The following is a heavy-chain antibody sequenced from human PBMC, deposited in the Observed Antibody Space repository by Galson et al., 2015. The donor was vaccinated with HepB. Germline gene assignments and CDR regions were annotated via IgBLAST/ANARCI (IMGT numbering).Heavy chain of an antibody. CDR1: GFTFSSYW. Sequence: SLRLSCAASGFTFSSYWMSWVRQAPGKGLEWVANIKQDGSEKYYVDSVKGRFTISRDNAKNSLYLQMNSLRAKDTAVYYCARMTGDDAFDIWGQGTMVTVSS. D-gene: IGHD7-27*01. J-gene: IGHJ3*02. CDR2: IKQDGSEK. V-gene: IGHV3-7*01. CDR3: ARMTGDDAFDI.